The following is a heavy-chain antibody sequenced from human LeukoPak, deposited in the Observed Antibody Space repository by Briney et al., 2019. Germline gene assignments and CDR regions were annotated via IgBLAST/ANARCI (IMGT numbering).Heavy chain of an antibody. CDR1: GYSFTSYW. Sequence: GESLKISCQGSGYSFTSYWICWVRQMPGRGLEWMGRIDPADSQTNYRPSFQGHVTISADKSISTVYLQWSTLKASDTAMYYCARQLTSGDCDYWGQGTLVTVSS. J-gene: IGHJ4*02. V-gene: IGHV5-10-1*01. CDR2: IDPADSQT. CDR3: ARQLTSGDCDY. D-gene: IGHD1-1*01.